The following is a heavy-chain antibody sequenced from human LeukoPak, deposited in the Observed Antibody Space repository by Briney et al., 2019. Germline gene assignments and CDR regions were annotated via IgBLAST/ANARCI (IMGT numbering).Heavy chain of an antibody. Sequence: ASVKVSCKASGYTFTSYGFSWVRQAPGRGLEWMGWISGYNGYTYNSQKFLNRVTMTTDTSTTTAYLELRSLKSDDTAVYYCARVNMVGPILEDYYFYMDVWGKGTAVTVSS. V-gene: IGHV1-18*01. CDR1: GYTFTSYG. J-gene: IGHJ6*03. CDR2: ISGYNGYT. CDR3: ARVNMVGPILEDYYFYMDV. D-gene: IGHD1-26*01.